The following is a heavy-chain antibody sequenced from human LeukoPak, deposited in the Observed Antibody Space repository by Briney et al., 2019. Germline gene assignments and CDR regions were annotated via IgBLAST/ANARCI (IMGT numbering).Heavy chain of an antibody. J-gene: IGHJ4*02. V-gene: IGHV4-34*01. Sequence: SETLSLTCAVYGGSFSGYYWRWIRQPPGKGLEWIGEINHSGSTNYNPSLKSRVTISVDTSKNQFSLKLSSVTAADTAVYYCARGVEWFGRKHNPHFDYWGQGTLVTVSS. CDR2: INHSGST. CDR1: GGSFSGYY. CDR3: ARGVEWFGRKHNPHFDY. D-gene: IGHD3-10*01.